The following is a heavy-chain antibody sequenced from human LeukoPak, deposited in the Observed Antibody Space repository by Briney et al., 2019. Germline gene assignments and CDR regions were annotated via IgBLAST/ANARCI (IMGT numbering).Heavy chain of an antibody. CDR3: ARDRSYYMDV. V-gene: IGHV4-34*12. Sequence: SETLSLTCVVYNASFSSFYWSWIRQSPGKGLEWIGEIIHSGSTNYNPSLKSRVTISEDTSKNQFSLKLSSVTAADTAVYYCARDRSYYMDVWGKGTTVTISS. CDR2: IIHSGST. J-gene: IGHJ6*03. CDR1: NASFSSFY.